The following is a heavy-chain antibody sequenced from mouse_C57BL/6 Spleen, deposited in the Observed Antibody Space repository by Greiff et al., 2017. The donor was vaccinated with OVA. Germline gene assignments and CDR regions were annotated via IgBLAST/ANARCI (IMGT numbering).Heavy chain of an antibody. J-gene: IGHJ4*01. CDR2: INPSSGYT. V-gene: IGHV1-4*01. CDR3: ARGGCSSSYYYAMDY. D-gene: IGHD1-1*01. CDR1: GYTFTSYT. Sequence: QVQLQQSGAELARPGASVKMSCKASGYTFTSYTMHWVKQRPGQGLEWIGYINPSSGYTKYNQKFKDKATLTADKSSSTAYMQLSSLTSEDSAVYYCARGGCSSSYYYAMDYWGQGTSVTVSS.